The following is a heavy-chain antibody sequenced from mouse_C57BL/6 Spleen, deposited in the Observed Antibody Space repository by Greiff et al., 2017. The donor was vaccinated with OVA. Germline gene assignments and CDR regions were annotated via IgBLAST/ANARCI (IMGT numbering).Heavy chain of an antibody. CDR2: IYPGDGDT. D-gene: IGHD1-1*01. CDR1: GYAFSSSW. V-gene: IGHV1-82*01. J-gene: IGHJ2*01. CDR3: ARSHYYGSRGCFDY. Sequence: QVQLQQSGPELVKPGASVKISCTASGYAFSSSWMNWVKQRPGKGLEWIGRIYPGDGDTNYNGKVKGKATLTADKSSSTAYMQLSSLTSEDSAVYFCARSHYYGSRGCFDYWGQGTTLTVSS.